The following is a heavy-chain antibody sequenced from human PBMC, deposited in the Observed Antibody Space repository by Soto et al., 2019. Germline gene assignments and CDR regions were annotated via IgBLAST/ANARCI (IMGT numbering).Heavy chain of an antibody. D-gene: IGHD4-17*01. CDR3: ARKGNGDGFFDY. CDR1: GGSISSGSYY. J-gene: IGHJ4*02. CDR2: IYYSGST. Sequence: SETLCLTCTVSGGSISSGSYYWGWIRQPPGKGLEWIGSIYYSGSTYYNPSLKSRVTISVDTSMNQFSLKLSSVTAADTAVYYCARKGNGDGFFDYWGQGTLVTVSS. V-gene: IGHV4-39*01.